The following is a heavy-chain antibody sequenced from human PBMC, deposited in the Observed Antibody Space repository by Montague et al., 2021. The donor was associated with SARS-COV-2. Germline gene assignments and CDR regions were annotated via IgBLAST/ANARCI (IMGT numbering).Heavy chain of an antibody. CDR2: ISHSGSA. V-gene: IGHV4-39*01. J-gene: IGHJ4*02. D-gene: IGHD3/OR15-3a*01. Sequence: SETLSLTCNVSGDSISSANYQWAWFRQPPGKGLQWVGSISHSGSAYYNPSLKSRLTISVDMSKRLFSLDVESVAVADTAFYYCARQVCDFWTGFYVDSWGQGTLVTVSS. CDR1: GDSISSANYQ. CDR3: ARQVCDFWTGFYVDS.